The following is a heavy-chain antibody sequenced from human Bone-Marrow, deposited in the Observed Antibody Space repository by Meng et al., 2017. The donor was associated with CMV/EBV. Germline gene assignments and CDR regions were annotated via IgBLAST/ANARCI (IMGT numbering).Heavy chain of an antibody. J-gene: IGHJ5*02. D-gene: IGHD7-27*01. CDR3: AREGNWDRVGPVLGNWFDP. Sequence: SVKVSCKASGGTFSSYAISWVRQAPGQGLEWMGGIIPIFGTANYAQKFQGRVTITTDESTSTAYMELSSLRSEDTAVYYCAREGNWDRVGPVLGNWFDPWGQGTLVTVSS. V-gene: IGHV1-69*05. CDR1: GGTFSSYA. CDR2: IIPIFGTA.